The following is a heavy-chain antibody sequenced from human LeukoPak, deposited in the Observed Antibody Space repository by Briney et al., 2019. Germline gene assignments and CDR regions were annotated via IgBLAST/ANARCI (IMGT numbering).Heavy chain of an antibody. V-gene: IGHV1-2*04. CDR3: ARVRMAAAGERFDY. CDR2: INPNSGGT. D-gene: IGHD6-13*01. Sequence: ASVKVSCKASGYTFTGYYMHWVRQAPGQGLEWMGWINPNSGGTNYAQKFQGWVTMTRDTSISTAYMELSRLRSDDTAVYYCARVRMAAAGERFDYWGQGTLVTVSS. CDR1: GYTFTGYY. J-gene: IGHJ4*02.